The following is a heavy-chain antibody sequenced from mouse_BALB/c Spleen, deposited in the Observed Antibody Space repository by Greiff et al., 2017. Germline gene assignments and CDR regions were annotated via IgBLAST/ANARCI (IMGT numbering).Heavy chain of an antibody. CDR2: ISSGSSTI. Sequence: EVNVVESGGGLVQPGGSRKLSCAASGFTFSSFGMHWVRQAPEKGLEWVAYISSGSSTIYYADTVKGRFTISRDNPKNTLFLQMTSLRSEDTAMYYCARWGSYYFDYWGQGTTLTVSS. CDR1: GFTFSSFG. J-gene: IGHJ2*01. V-gene: IGHV5-17*02. CDR3: ARWGSYYFDY.